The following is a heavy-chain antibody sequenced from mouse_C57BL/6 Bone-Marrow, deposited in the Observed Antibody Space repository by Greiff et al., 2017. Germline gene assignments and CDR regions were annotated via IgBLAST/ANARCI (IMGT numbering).Heavy chain of an antibody. CDR3: ARDAYYYGSSPYYFDY. CDR1: GFTFSSYA. J-gene: IGHJ2*01. V-gene: IGHV5-4*01. Sequence: EVQRVESGGGLVKPGGSLKLSCAASGFTFSSYAMSWVRQTPEKRLEWVATISDGGSYTYYPDNVKGRFTISRDNAKNNLYLQMSHLKSEDTAMYYCARDAYYYGSSPYYFDYWGQGTTLTVSS. CDR2: ISDGGSYT. D-gene: IGHD1-1*01.